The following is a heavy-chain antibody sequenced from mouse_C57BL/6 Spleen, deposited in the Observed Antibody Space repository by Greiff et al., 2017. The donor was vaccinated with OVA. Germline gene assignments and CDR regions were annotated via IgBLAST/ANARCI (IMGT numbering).Heavy chain of an antibody. Sequence: VQLQQSGPELVKPGASVKISCKASGYTFTDYYMNWVKQSHGKSLEWIGDINPNNGGTSYNQKFKGKATLTVDKSSSTAYMELRSLTSEDSAVYYCARHYYGSSYVGYWGQGTTLTVSS. V-gene: IGHV1-26*01. CDR3: ARHYYGSSYVGY. J-gene: IGHJ2*01. CDR2: INPNNGGT. CDR1: GYTFTDYY. D-gene: IGHD1-1*01.